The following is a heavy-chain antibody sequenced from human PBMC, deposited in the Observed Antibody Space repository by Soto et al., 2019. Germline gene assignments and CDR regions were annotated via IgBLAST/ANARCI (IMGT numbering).Heavy chain of an antibody. Sequence: GGSLRLSCAASGFTFSSYGMHWVRQAPGKGLEWVAVIWYDGSNKYYADSVKGRFTISRDNSKNTLYLQMNSLRAEDTAVYYCARDQYNYDILTGYPDYYFDYWGQGTLVTVSS. CDR2: IWYDGSNK. V-gene: IGHV3-33*01. J-gene: IGHJ4*02. CDR1: GFTFSSYG. CDR3: ARDQYNYDILTGYPDYYFDY. D-gene: IGHD3-9*01.